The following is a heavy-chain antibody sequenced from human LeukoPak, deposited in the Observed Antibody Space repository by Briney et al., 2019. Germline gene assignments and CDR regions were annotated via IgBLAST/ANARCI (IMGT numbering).Heavy chain of an antibody. V-gene: IGHV4-39*01. J-gene: IGHJ3*02. D-gene: IGHD1-7*01. CDR2: LYYRGRT. CDR1: GGYISSSSYY. CDR3: ARHPELLAFDI. Sequence: SETLSLTCSVSGGYISSSSYYWGWIRQPPGKGLEWIGSLYYRGRTYYNPSLRSRVTISLYTSKNQFSLRLSSVTAADTAVYYCARHPELLAFDIWGQGTMVTVSS.